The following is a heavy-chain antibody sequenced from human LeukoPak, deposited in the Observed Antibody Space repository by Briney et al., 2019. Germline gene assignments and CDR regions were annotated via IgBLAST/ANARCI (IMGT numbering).Heavy chain of an antibody. D-gene: IGHD6-13*01. Sequence: PGRSLSLSCAASGFSFSSYGMHWVRQAPGKGLEWVAAIWYDGTKKYYEDSVKGRFTISRDNSKSTLYLQMNSPRAEDTAIYYCASVGQQLVWYFDYWGQGTLVTVSS. J-gene: IGHJ4*02. CDR3: ASVGQQLVWYFDY. CDR2: IWYDGTKK. CDR1: GFSFSSYG. V-gene: IGHV3-33*03.